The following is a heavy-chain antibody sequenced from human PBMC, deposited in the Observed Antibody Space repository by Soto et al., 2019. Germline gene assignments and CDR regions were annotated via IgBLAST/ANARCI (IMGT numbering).Heavy chain of an antibody. D-gene: IGHD2-2*01. J-gene: IGHJ6*02. CDR1: GGSISAYY. CDR3: ARDGSCSSSGCNYGMDV. V-gene: IGHV4-59*01. Sequence: PSETLSLTCTVSGGSISAYYWIWIRQPPGKGLEWIGYIHYSGTTNYNPSLKSRVTISVDTSKNQFSLQLTSVTAADTAVYYCARDGSCSSSGCNYGMDVWGQGTTVTVSS. CDR2: IHYSGTT.